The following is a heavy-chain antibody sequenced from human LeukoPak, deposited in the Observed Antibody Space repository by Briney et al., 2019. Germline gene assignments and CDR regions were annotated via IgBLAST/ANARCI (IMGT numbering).Heavy chain of an antibody. D-gene: IGHD3-3*01. Sequence: SETLSLTCTVSGGSISSGSYYWSWIRQPAGKGLEWIGRIYTSGSTNYNPSLKIRVTISVDTSKNQFSLKLSSVTAADTAVYYCAREEWLAIDYWGQGTLVTVSS. CDR1: GGSISSGSYY. V-gene: IGHV4-61*02. CDR2: IYTSGST. CDR3: AREEWLAIDY. J-gene: IGHJ4*02.